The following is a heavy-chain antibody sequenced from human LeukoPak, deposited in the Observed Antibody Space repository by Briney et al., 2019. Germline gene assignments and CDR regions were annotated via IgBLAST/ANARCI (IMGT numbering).Heavy chain of an antibody. CDR1: GYNFTNYW. CDR2: IYPGDSDS. J-gene: IGHJ3*02. D-gene: IGHD2-21*02. V-gene: IGHV5-51*01. Sequence: GESLKISCEGSGYNFTNYWIAWVRQMPGKGLEWMGIIYPGDSDSRYSPSFQGQVTISADKSTRTAYLQWSSLKASDTAMYYCARLAFCAGDCYWAFDIWGQGTVVTVSS. CDR3: ARLAFCAGDCYWAFDI.